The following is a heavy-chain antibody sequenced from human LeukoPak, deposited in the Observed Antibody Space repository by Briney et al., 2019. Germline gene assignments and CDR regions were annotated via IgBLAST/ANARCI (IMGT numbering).Heavy chain of an antibody. CDR3: AKSGAHGYSLDAFDI. D-gene: IGHD5-24*01. CDR1: APTFSSYA. CDR2: ISGRGSST. J-gene: IGHJ3*02. Sequence: GGSLGLSCATSAPTFSSYAMSWVRQAPGKGLEWVSGISGRGSSTYYADSVKGRFTISRDNSKNTLYLQMNSLRAEDTAIYYCAKSGAHGYSLDAFDIWGQGTMVTVSS. V-gene: IGHV3-23*01.